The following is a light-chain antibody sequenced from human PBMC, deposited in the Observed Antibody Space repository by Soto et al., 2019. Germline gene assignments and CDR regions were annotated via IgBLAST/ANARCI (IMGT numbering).Light chain of an antibody. Sequence: QSVLTQPPSVSGAPGQRVTISCTGSSSNIGAGYDVHWYQQLPGTAPKLLINGNSNRPSGVPDRFSGSKSGTSASLAITGRQAEYEADYYCQAYDRSLSAVFGGGTKLTVL. CDR2: GNS. CDR3: QAYDRSLSAV. V-gene: IGLV1-40*01. CDR1: SSNIGAGYD. J-gene: IGLJ2*01.